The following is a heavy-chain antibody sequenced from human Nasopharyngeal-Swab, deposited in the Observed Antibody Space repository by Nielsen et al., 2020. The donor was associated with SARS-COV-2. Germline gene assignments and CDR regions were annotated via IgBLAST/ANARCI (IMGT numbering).Heavy chain of an antibody. Sequence: GGSLRLSCAASGFTFTNYWMAWIRQAAGKGLEWVANTNQDGTERYYVDSVKGRFTISRDNGQSLLYLQMNSLRAEDTAVYYCAKGGSSSWYSGFDYWGQGTLVTVSS. D-gene: IGHD6-13*01. CDR2: TNQDGTER. V-gene: IGHV3-7*03. CDR1: GFTFTNYW. J-gene: IGHJ4*02. CDR3: AKGGSSSWYSGFDY.